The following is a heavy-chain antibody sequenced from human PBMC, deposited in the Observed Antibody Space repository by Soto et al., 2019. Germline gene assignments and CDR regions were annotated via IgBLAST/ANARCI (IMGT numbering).Heavy chain of an antibody. J-gene: IGHJ5*02. CDR2: IKQDGSEK. D-gene: IGHD6-19*01. V-gene: IGHV3-7*01. CDR3: AREEADSSADLIDP. CDR1: GFTFSSYW. Sequence: GGSLRLSCAASGFTFSSYWMSWVRQAPGKGLEWVANIKQDGSEKYYVDSVKGRFTISRDNAKNSLYLRMNSLRAEDTAVYYCAREEADSSADLIDPWGQGTLVTVSS.